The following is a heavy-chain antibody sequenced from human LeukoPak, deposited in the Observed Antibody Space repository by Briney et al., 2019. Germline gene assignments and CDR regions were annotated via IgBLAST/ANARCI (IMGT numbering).Heavy chain of an antibody. D-gene: IGHD4-17*01. J-gene: IGHJ5*02. CDR3: ARVVRGAVTSNCFDP. Sequence: SETLSLTCTVSGGSINDYYWSWIRQAPGKGLEWIGYISNSGTTDYNPSLKSRVTMSVDTSNNEFSLRLTSVTAADTAMYYCARVVRGAVTSNCFDPWGQGTLVTVSS. CDR2: ISNSGTT. CDR1: GGSINDYY. V-gene: IGHV4-59*01.